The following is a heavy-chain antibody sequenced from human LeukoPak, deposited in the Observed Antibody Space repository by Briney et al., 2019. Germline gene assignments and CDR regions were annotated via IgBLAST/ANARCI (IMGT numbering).Heavy chain of an antibody. V-gene: IGHV1-69-2*01. CDR1: GYTFTDYY. CDR3: ATVTPKTHL. Sequence: GASVKVSCKVSGYTFTDYYIHWVQQAPGKGLEWMGLVDPEDGETIYAEKFQGRVTMTADTSTDTAYMELSSLRSEDTAMYYCATVTPKTHLWGQGTLVTVSS. J-gene: IGHJ5*02. CDR2: VDPEDGET.